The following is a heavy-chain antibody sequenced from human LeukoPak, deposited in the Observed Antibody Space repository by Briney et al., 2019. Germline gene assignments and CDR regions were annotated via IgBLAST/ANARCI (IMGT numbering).Heavy chain of an antibody. J-gene: IGHJ4*02. D-gene: IGHD3-22*01. CDR3: ARGEYYDSSGYPEY. V-gene: IGHV1-2*06. CDR1: GYTFTGYY. Sequence: ASVKVSCKASGYTFTGYYMHWVRQAPGQGIEWMGRINPNSGGTNYAQKFQGRVTMTRDTSISTAYMELSRLRSDDTAVYYCARGEYYDSSGYPEYWGQGTLVTVSS. CDR2: INPNSGGT.